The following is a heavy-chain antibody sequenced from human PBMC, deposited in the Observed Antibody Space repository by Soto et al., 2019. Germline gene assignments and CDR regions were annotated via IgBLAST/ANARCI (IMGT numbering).Heavy chain of an antibody. Sequence: SETLSLTCTVSGGSISSSTYYWGWIRQPPGKGLEWIGSIYYNGGTDYNPSLKSRVTMSVDTSKNQFSLRVNSVTAADTAVYYGAAGIGYSSSTAFDIWGQGTMVTVSS. CDR1: GGSISSSTYY. D-gene: IGHD6-13*01. CDR2: IYYNGGT. J-gene: IGHJ3*02. V-gene: IGHV4-39*07. CDR3: AAGIGYSSSTAFDI.